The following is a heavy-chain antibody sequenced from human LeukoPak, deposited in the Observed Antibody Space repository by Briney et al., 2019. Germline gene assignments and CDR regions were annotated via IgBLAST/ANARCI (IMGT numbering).Heavy chain of an antibody. J-gene: IGHJ6*03. V-gene: IGHV4-38-2*02. Sequence: SETLSLTCTVSGYSISSGYYWGWIRQPPGKGLEWIGSIYHSGSTYYNPSLKSRVTISVDTSKNQFSLRLSSVTAADTAVYYCARGNFRPWSYYFLDVWGKGTTVTVSS. D-gene: IGHD3-3*01. CDR3: ARGNFRPWSYYFLDV. CDR1: GYSISSGYY. CDR2: IYHSGST.